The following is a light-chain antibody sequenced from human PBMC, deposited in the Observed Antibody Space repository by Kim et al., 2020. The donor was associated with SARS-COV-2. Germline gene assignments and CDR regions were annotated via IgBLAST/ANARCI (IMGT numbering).Light chain of an antibody. Sequence: EIVLTQSPATLSLSPGERATLSCRASQSVSSYLAWYQQRPGQAPRLLIYDASNRATGIPARFSGRGSGTDFTLTISRRGTGDFAVYYCQGRSNGPLAFGGGAKGDIK. CDR2: DAS. J-gene: IGKJ4*02. V-gene: IGKV3-11*01. CDR1: QSVSSY. CDR3: QGRSNGPLA.